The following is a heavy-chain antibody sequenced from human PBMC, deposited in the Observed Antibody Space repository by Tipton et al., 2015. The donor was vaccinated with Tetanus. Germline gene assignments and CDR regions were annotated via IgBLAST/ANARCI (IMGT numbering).Heavy chain of an antibody. V-gene: IGHV4-34*01. J-gene: IGHJ3*02. CDR3: ARSLYDSSGYYPADAFDI. CDR1: GGSFSGYY. CDR2: INHSGST. D-gene: IGHD3-22*01. Sequence: LRLSCAVYGGSFSGYYWSWIRQPPGKGLEWIGEINHSGSTNYNPSLKSRVTISVDTSKNQFSLKLSSVTAADTAVYYCARSLYDSSGYYPADAFDIWGQGTMVTVSS.